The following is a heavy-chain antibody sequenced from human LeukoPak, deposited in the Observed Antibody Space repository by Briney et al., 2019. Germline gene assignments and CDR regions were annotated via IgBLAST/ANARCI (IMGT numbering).Heavy chain of an antibody. CDR3: AKVMDTEGEYYFDY. D-gene: IGHD3-10*01. CDR1: GYTFTGYY. V-gene: IGHV1-2*02. Sequence: ASVKVSCKASGYTFTGYYMHWVRQAPGQGLEWMGWINPNSGGTNYAQKFQGRVTMTRDTSISTAYMELSSLRAEDTALYYCAKVMDTEGEYYFDYWGQGTLVTVSS. J-gene: IGHJ4*02. CDR2: INPNSGGT.